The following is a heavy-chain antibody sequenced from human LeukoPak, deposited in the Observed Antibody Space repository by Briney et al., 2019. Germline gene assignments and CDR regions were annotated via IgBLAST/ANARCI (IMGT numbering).Heavy chain of an antibody. V-gene: IGHV3-21*01. CDR1: GFTFSSYS. CDR2: ISSSSSYI. J-gene: IGHJ4*02. CDR3: ARVADGNSGFDY. D-gene: IGHD4-23*01. Sequence: GGSLRLSCAASGFTFSSYSMNWVHQAPGKGLEWVSSISSSSSYIYYADSVKGRFTISRDNAKNSLYLQMNSLRAEDTAVYYCARVADGNSGFDYWGQGTLVTVSS.